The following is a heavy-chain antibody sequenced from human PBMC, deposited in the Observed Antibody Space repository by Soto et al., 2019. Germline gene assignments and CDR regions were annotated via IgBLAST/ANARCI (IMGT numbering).Heavy chain of an antibody. J-gene: IGHJ4*02. CDR2: IIPIFGTA. Sequence: QVQLVQSGAEVKKPGSSVKVSCKASGGTFSSYAISWVRQAPGQGIEWMGGIIPIFGTANYAQKFQGRVTITADESTSTAYMELSSLRSEDTAVYYCARDRRWLQLGPPVYFDYWGQGTLVTVSS. CDR1: GGTFSSYA. CDR3: ARDRRWLQLGPPVYFDY. V-gene: IGHV1-69*01. D-gene: IGHD5-12*01.